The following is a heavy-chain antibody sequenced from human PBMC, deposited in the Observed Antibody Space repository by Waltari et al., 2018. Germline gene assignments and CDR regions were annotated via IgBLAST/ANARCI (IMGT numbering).Heavy chain of an antibody. CDR2: ISGSSSSYI. CDR3: TRDLYGSGGDYFDP. Sequence: DVQLVESGGGLVKPGGSLRLSCAASGFTFSSYDMNWVRQAPGKGLVCVSSISGSSSSYIFYADSVKSRFTISRDNAKNSLFLQMNSLSAEDTAVYYCTRDLYGSGGDYFDPWGQGTLVTVSS. D-gene: IGHD6-19*01. CDR1: GFTFSSYD. V-gene: IGHV3-21*01. J-gene: IGHJ4*02.